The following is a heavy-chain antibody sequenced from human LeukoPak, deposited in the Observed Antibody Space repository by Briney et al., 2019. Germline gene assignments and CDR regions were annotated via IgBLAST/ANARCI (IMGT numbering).Heavy chain of an antibody. D-gene: IGHD6-19*01. CDR1: GGSIASCSHY. Sequence: SETLSLTCTVSGGSIASCSHYWVWIRQPPGKGLEWIGSMYYSGSTYYNPSLKSRVTISVDTSKNQFSLKLSSVTAADTAMYYCARQGAVAGRPFDNWGQGTLVTVSS. V-gene: IGHV4-39*01. J-gene: IGHJ4*02. CDR2: MYYSGST. CDR3: ARQGAVAGRPFDN.